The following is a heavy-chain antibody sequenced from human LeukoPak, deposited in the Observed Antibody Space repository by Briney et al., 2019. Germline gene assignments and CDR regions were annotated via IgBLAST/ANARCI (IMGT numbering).Heavy chain of an antibody. V-gene: IGHV3-30*18. CDR3: AKDAGIAARGGLDY. Sequence: PGGSLRLSCAASGFTFSSYGMHWVRQAPGTGLEWVAVISYDGSNKYYADSVKGRFTISRDNSKNTLYLQMNSLRAEDTAVYYCAKDAGIAARGGLDYWGQGTLVTVSS. CDR2: ISYDGSNK. D-gene: IGHD6-6*01. CDR1: GFTFSSYG. J-gene: IGHJ4*02.